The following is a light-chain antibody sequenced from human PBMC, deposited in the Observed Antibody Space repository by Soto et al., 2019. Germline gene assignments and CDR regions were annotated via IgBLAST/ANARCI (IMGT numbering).Light chain of an antibody. Sequence: EIVFTQSPGTLSLSPGERATLSCRASQSVSNNYLAWYQQKPGQAPRPLIYGASNRATGIPDRFSGSGSGTDFTLTISRLEPEDFAVYYCQQYGDSPWTFGQGTKVDI. CDR3: QQYGDSPWT. V-gene: IGKV3-20*01. J-gene: IGKJ1*01. CDR2: GAS. CDR1: QSVSNNY.